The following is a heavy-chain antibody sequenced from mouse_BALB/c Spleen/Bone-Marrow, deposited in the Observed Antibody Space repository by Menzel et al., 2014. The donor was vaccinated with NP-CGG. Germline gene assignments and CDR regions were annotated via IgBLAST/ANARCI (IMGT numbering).Heavy chain of an antibody. J-gene: IGHJ1*01. CDR2: INPDSSTI. D-gene: IGHD1-1*01. CDR3: ERLNFYGNLLV. V-gene: IGHV4-1*02. Sequence: EVHLVESGGGLVQPGGSLKLSCAASGFDFSRYWMSWVRQAPGKGLEWIGEINPDSSTINYTPSLKDKFIISRDNAKNTLYMQMSRVISEDTALYYCERLNFYGNLLVWGAGTPVTVSP. CDR1: GFDFSRYW.